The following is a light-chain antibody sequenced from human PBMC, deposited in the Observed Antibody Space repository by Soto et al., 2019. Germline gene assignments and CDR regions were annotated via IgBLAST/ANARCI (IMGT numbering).Light chain of an antibody. Sequence: DIQMTQSPSSLSASVGDRVIITCRTSQSISTYLTWYQQKPGKAPKLLIYAASSLQTGVPSRFSGSVSGKEFTLTISSLQPEDVATYYCQQSYSPLITFVLGPRLEIK. CDR2: AAS. CDR3: QQSYSPLIT. J-gene: IGKJ5*01. V-gene: IGKV1-39*01. CDR1: QSISTY.